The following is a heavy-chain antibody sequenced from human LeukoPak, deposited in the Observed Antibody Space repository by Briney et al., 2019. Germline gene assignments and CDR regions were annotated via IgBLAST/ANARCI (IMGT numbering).Heavy chain of an antibody. CDR2: INSDGSST. V-gene: IGHV3-74*01. J-gene: IGHJ4*02. D-gene: IGHD6-13*01. CDR1: GFTFSSYW. CDR3: AAPPGYSSSWSLGY. Sequence: GGSLRLSCAASGFTFSSYWMHWVRQAPGKGLVWVSRINSDGSSTSYADSVKGRFTISRDNSKNTLYLQMNSLRAEDTAVYYCAAPPGYSSSWSLGYWGQGTLVTVSS.